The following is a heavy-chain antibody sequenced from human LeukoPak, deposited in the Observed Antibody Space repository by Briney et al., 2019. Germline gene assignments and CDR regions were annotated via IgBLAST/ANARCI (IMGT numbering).Heavy chain of an antibody. Sequence: GGSLRLSCAASGFTFSSYGMHWVRQAPGKGLEWVAVISYDGSNKYYADSVKGRFTISRDNSKNTLYLQMNSLRAEDTAVYYCAKTPLDYYDGMDVWGKGTTVTVSS. CDR2: ISYDGSNK. J-gene: IGHJ6*04. CDR1: GFTFSSYG. CDR3: AKTPLDYYDGMDV. V-gene: IGHV3-30*18.